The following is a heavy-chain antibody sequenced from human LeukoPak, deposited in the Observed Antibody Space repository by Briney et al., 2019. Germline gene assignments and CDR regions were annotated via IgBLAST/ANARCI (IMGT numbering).Heavy chain of an antibody. Sequence: GGSLRLSCAASGFTFSSYAMHWVRQAPGKGLEWVAVISYDGSNKYYADSVKGRFTISRDNSKNTPYLQMNSLRAEDTAVYYCASEGRGLAVAGTFDYWGQGTLVTVSS. CDR2: ISYDGSNK. D-gene: IGHD6-19*01. CDR3: ASEGRGLAVAGTFDY. V-gene: IGHV3-30-3*01. J-gene: IGHJ4*02. CDR1: GFTFSSYA.